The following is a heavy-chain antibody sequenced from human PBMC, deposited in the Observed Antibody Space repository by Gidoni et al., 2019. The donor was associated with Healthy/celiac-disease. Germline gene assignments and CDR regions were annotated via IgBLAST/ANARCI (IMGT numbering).Heavy chain of an antibody. Sequence: EVQLLESGGGLVQPGGSLRLSCAASGFTFSSYAMSWVRQAPGKGLEWVPALSGSGGSTYSADSVKGRFTISRENSKTTLYMQRNSRRAEDTAVYYCEKKNPRAVDYWGQGTLVTVSS. CDR2: LSGSGGST. CDR1: GFTFSSYA. J-gene: IGHJ4*02. V-gene: IGHV3-23*01. CDR3: EKKNPRAVDY.